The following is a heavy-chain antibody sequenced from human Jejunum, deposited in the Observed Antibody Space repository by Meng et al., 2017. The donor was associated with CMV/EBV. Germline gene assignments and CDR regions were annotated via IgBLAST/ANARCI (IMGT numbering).Heavy chain of an antibody. J-gene: IGHJ4*02. D-gene: IGHD7-27*01. Sequence: RVQCGGQGHKPGAPVKVSCKASCYTFTGYYMRWGRQASGEGVGWMGWLNTNSGDTNYKAKFQGRVTMTRDTSISTAYMELSSLRSDDAAIYYCVRANLGSADYWGQGTLVTVSS. CDR3: VRANLGSADY. CDR2: LNTNSGDT. V-gene: IGHV1-2*02. CDR1: CYTFTGYY.